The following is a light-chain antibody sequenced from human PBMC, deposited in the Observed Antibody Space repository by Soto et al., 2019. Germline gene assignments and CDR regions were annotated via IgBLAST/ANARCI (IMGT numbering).Light chain of an antibody. CDR2: GAS. Sequence: EIVMTQSPATLSVSPGERATLSCRASQSVSSNLAWYQQKPGQAPRLLIYGASTRATGIPARFGGSGSGTEFTHTISSLQSEDFAVYYRQQYNNWPRTFGQGTKVEIK. V-gene: IGKV3-15*01. J-gene: IGKJ1*01. CDR3: QQYNNWPRT. CDR1: QSVSSN.